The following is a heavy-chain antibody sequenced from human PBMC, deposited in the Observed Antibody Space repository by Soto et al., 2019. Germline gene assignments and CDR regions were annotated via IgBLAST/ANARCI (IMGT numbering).Heavy chain of an antibody. CDR3: AAKPIPGTTSGYYYYYYGMDV. CDR2: IIPIFGTA. D-gene: IGHD1-7*01. J-gene: IGHJ6*02. CDR1: GGTFSSYA. V-gene: IGHV1-69*13. Sequence: ASVKVSCKASGGTFSSYAISWVRQAPGQGLEWMGGIIPIFGTANYAQKFQGRVTITADESTSTAYMELSSLRSEDTAVYYCAAKPIPGTTSGYYYYYYGMDVWGQGTTVTVSS.